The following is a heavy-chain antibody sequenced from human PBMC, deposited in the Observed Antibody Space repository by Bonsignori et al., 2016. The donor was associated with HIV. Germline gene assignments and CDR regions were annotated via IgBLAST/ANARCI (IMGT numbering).Heavy chain of an antibody. Sequence: GESLKISCAASGFTFSSYSMNWVRQAPGKGLEWVSSISSSSSYIYYADSVKGRFTISRDNAKNSLYLQMNSLRAEDTAVYYCARDHGGGTQPLDYWGQGTLVTVSS. CDR2: ISSSSSYI. D-gene: IGHD2-15*01. CDR1: GFTFSSYS. J-gene: IGHJ4*02. V-gene: IGHV3-21*01. CDR3: ARDHGGGTQPLDY.